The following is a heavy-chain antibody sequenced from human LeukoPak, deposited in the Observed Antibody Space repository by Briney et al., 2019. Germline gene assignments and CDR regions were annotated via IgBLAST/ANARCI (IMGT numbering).Heavy chain of an antibody. CDR3: AKLIGWLSNFQLDY. V-gene: IGHV3-23*01. Sequence: PGGSLRLSCAASGFTFSSYAMSWVRQAPGKGLEWVSAISGSRGSTYYAGSVKGRFTISRDNSKNTLYLQMNSLRAEDTAVYYCAKLIGWLSNFQLDYWGQGTLVTVSS. D-gene: IGHD3-9*01. CDR2: ISGSRGST. J-gene: IGHJ4*02. CDR1: GFTFSSYA.